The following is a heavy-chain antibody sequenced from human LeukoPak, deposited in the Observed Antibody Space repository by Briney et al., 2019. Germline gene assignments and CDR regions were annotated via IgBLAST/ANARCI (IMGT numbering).Heavy chain of an antibody. CDR1: GYSFTSYW. Sequence: HGESLKISCKGSGYSFTSYWIVWVRQMPGKSMEWMGIIYPGDSDTRYSPSFQGQVTLSADKSISTAYLQWSSLKASDTAMYYCARLVSGVGNWFDPWGQGTLVTVSS. CDR3: ARLVSGVGNWFDP. CDR2: IYPGDSDT. V-gene: IGHV5-51*01. D-gene: IGHD1-26*01. J-gene: IGHJ5*02.